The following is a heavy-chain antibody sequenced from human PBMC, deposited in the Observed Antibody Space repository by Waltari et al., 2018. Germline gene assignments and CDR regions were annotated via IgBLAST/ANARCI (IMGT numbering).Heavy chain of an antibody. CDR1: GFTFNRYW. CDR3: ARDCPRHQNSPCLDV. Sequence: QLVQSGGGLVQPGGSLRLACEGSGFTFNRYWMYWVRQVPGKGLMGVSRINTGGSRRLYADSGKGRFTISRDNCRDTVYLQMDSLTVEDTAVYYCARDCPRHQNSPCLDVWGQGTTVTVSS. V-gene: IGHV3-74*03. CDR2: INTGGSRR. J-gene: IGHJ6*02. D-gene: IGHD4-4*01.